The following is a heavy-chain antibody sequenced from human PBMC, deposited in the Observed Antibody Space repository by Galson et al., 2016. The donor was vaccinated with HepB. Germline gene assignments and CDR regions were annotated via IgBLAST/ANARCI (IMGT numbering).Heavy chain of an antibody. CDR1: GFIFSTYG. Sequence: SLRLSCAASGFIFSTYGMHWVRQAPGKGLEWVALISTDESNKYYGDSVKGRFTISRDNSKNTLYLQMNSLRADDTAVYYCARGLRWYWYFDLWGRGTLVTVSS. V-gene: IGHV3-30*03. CDR2: ISTDESNK. J-gene: IGHJ2*01. D-gene: IGHD4-23*01. CDR3: ARGLRWYWYFDL.